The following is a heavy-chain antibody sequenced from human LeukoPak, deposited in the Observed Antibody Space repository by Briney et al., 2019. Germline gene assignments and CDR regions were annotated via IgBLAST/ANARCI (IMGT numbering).Heavy chain of an antibody. V-gene: IGHV4-39*07. CDR3: ARGPYYFDS. Sequence: PSETLSLTCTVSGGSISSSGYYWGWVGQPPGMGLEWIGSIYYSGGNYHNPSLNSRVTISVDTSKIQFSLRLSSVTAADTAVYYCARGPYYFDSWGPGTLVTVSS. CDR2: IYYSGGN. CDR1: GGSISSSGYY. J-gene: IGHJ4*02.